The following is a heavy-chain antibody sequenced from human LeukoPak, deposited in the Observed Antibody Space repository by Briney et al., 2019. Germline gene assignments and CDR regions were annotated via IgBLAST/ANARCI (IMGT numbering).Heavy chain of an antibody. Sequence: SVKVSCKASGYTFSDNYMHWLRQAPGQGLEWMGGIIPIFGTANYAQKFQGRVTITADKSTSTAYMELSSLRSEDTAVYYCARGGFKTATWYYFDYWGQGTLVTVSS. CDR1: GYTFSDNY. CDR3: ARGGFKTATWYYFDY. D-gene: IGHD1-26*01. CDR2: IIPIFGTA. J-gene: IGHJ4*02. V-gene: IGHV1-69*06.